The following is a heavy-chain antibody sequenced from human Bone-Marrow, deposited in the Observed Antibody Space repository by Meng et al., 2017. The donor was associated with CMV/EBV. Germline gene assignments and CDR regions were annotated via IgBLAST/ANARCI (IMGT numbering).Heavy chain of an antibody. D-gene: IGHD3-10*01. CDR1: GFTFSNAW. Sequence: GESLKISCVASGFTFSNAWMNWVRQAPGKGLEWVGRVRSTLAGGTTDYAAPVNGRFTISRDDSKNTLYLQMNSLKTEDTALYYCTSGRSGWGQGTLVTV. CDR2: VRSTLAGGTT. J-gene: IGHJ4*02. V-gene: IGHV3-15*01. CDR3: TSGRSG.